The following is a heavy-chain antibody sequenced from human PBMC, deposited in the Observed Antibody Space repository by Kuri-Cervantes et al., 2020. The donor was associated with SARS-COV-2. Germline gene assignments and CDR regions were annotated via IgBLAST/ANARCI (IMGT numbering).Heavy chain of an antibody. Sequence: SVKVSCKASGGTFRSYAISWVRQAPGQGLEWVGRIVPIIGPVHYAQRFQGRLTITADESTSTTYMELSSLRYEDTAVYYCARIASSLGTDFWGQGSLVTGSS. CDR2: IVPIIGPV. CDR1: GGTFRSYA. J-gene: IGHJ4*02. V-gene: IGHV1-69*11. D-gene: IGHD1-1*01. CDR3: ARIASSLGTDF.